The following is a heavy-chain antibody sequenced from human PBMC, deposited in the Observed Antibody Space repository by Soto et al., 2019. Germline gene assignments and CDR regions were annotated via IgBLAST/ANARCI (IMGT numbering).Heavy chain of an antibody. CDR1: GFTFSSYE. CDR2: ISSGGSTI. D-gene: IGHD6-13*01. CDR3: ASVAYSSSWLLGMDV. Sequence: EVQLVESGGGLVQPGGSLRLSCAASGFTFSSYEMNWVRQAPGKGLEWVSYISSGGSTIYYADSVKGRFTISRDNAKNSLYLQMNSLRAEDTAVYYCASVAYSSSWLLGMDVWGQGTTVTVSS. J-gene: IGHJ6*02. V-gene: IGHV3-48*03.